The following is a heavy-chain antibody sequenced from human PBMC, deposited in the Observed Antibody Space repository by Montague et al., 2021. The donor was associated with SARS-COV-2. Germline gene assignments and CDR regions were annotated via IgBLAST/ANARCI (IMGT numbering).Heavy chain of an antibody. J-gene: IGHJ4*02. CDR3: ARTDTNGSGGNFDY. D-gene: IGHD4-23*01. CDR2: ISSSRSSYNYT. CDR1: GFAFSSYS. Sequence: SLRLSCAASGFAFSSYSMNWVRQAPGKGLEWVSSISSSRSSYNYTYYANAVKGRFTIYRNNAKSSLYLQMDRLRAEDTAVYYCARTDTNGSGGNFDYWGRGTLVTVSS. V-gene: IGHV3-21*01.